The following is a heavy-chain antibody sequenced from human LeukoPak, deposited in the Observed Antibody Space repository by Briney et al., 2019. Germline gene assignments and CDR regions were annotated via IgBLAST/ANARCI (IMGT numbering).Heavy chain of an antibody. J-gene: IGHJ5*02. D-gene: IGHD6-13*01. CDR2: IIPMFGSA. Sequence: ASVKVSCKASGGTFSSYGISWVRQAPGQGLEWMGGIIPMFGSANYAQKFQGRVTITADKSTSTAYMELSSLRSEDTAVYYCARDVGITVADSFDPWGQGTLVTVSS. CDR3: ARDVGITVADSFDP. V-gene: IGHV1-69*06. CDR1: GGTFSSYG.